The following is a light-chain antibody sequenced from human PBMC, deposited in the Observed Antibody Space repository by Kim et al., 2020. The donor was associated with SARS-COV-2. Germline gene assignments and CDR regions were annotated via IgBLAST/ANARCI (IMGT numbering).Light chain of an antibody. V-gene: IGLV3-21*04. CDR3: QVWDSSGDHVV. Sequence: APEKTARITCGGNNIGSKSVHWYQQKPGQAPVLVIYYDSDRPSGIPERFSGSNSGNTATLTISRVEAGDEADYYCQVWDSSGDHVVFGGGTQLTVL. CDR1: NIGSKS. J-gene: IGLJ2*01. CDR2: YDS.